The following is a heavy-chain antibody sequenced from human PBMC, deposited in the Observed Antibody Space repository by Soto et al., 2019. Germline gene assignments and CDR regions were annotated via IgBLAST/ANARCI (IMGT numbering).Heavy chain of an antibody. D-gene: IGHD2-8*02. V-gene: IGHV4-4*07. CDR3: ARGRTPPGAPAWYYFDS. CDR1: GASITGSFF. Sequence: PSETLSLTCTVSGASITGSFFWSWIRQPAGKGLEWIGRFSLSGTTNYNPSLRSRVTMSADVSKNQFSLRLTSVTAADTALYYCARGRTPPGAPAWYYFDSWGQGTLVTVSS. CDR2: FSLSGTT. J-gene: IGHJ4*02.